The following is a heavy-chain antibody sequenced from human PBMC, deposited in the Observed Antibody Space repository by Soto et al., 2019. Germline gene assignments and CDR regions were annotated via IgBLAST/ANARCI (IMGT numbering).Heavy chain of an antibody. V-gene: IGHV3-33*01. J-gene: IGHJ6*02. CDR1: GFTFNNYG. CDR2: IWNDGSNS. D-gene: IGHD6-13*01. Sequence: QVQLVESGGGVVQPGRSLRLSCAASGFTFNNYGMHWVRQAPGKGLEWLAVIWNDGSNSSYANSVKGRFTISRDNSKNTLHLQMSRLRAEDTAVYYCARRQIPPPTRGAANARGGMDVWGQGTTVNVSS. CDR3: ARRQIPPPTRGAANARGGMDV.